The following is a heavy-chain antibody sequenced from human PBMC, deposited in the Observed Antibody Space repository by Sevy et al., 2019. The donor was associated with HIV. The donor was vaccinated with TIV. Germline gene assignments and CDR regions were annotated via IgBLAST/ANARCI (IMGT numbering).Heavy chain of an antibody. J-gene: IGHJ3*02. D-gene: IGHD3-10*01. Sequence: GGSLRLSCAASGFTFGSYGMHWVRQAPGKGLEWVAVISYDGTIKSYADSVRGRFSISRDNADSTLYLLMDSLRAEDTAVYYCARVWVVVRGTSYMTAALDIWGQGTMVTVSS. CDR2: ISYDGTIK. V-gene: IGHV3-30*03. CDR1: GFTFGSYG. CDR3: ARVWVVVRGTSYMTAALDI.